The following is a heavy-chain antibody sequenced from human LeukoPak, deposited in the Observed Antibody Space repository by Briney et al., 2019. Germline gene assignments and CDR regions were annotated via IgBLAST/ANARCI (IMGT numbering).Heavy chain of an antibody. V-gene: IGHV1-69*13. CDR1: GGTFSSYA. CDR3: ARDSRVYSSGWYYYCYMDV. J-gene: IGHJ6*03. CDR2: IIPIFGTA. D-gene: IGHD6-19*01. Sequence: SVKVSCKASGGTFSSYAISWVRQAPGQGLEWMGGIIPIFGTANYAQKFQGRVTITADESTSTAYMELSSLRSEDTAVYYCARDSRVYSSGWYYYCYMDVWGKGTTVTVSS.